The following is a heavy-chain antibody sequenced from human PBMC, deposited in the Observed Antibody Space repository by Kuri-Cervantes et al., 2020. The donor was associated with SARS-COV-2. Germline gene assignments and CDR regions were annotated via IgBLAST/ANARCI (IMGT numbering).Heavy chain of an antibody. CDR2: ISPDNDDT. CDR1: GYTFTRYG. J-gene: IGHJ3*02. V-gene: IGHV1-18*01. CDR3: ARVIIAVAGTDALDI. Sequence: ASVKVSCKASGYTFTRYGITWVRQAPGQGLEWMGWISPDNDDTKYAQKFQGRVTMTRDTSTSTVYMELRSLRSDDTAVYYCARVIIAVAGTDALDIWGQGTMVTVSS. D-gene: IGHD6-19*01.